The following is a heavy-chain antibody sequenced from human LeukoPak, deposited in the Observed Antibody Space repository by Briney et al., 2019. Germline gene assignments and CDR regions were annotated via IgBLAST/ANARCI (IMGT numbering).Heavy chain of an antibody. CDR3: ARHIPATYSLDY. V-gene: IGHV4-59*08. CDR1: GGSISSYY. CDR2: IYYSGST. Sequence: PSETLSLTCTVSGGSISSYYWSWIRQPPGKGLEWIGYIYYSGSTNYNPSLKSRVTISVDTSKNQFSLKLTSVTAADTAVFYCARHIPATYSLDYWGQGTLVTVSS. D-gene: IGHD2-21*01. J-gene: IGHJ4*02.